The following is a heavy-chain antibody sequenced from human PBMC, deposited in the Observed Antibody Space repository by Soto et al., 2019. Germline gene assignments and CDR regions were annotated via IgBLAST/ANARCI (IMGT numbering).Heavy chain of an antibody. D-gene: IGHD4-17*01. Sequence: ASVKVCCKASGYTLTGYYMHWVRQAPGQGLEWMGWINPNSGGTNYAQKFQGWVTMTRDTSISTAYMELSRLRSDDTAVYYCARGRVDYGDSSYYYMDVWGKGTTVTVSS. J-gene: IGHJ6*03. CDR3: ARGRVDYGDSSYYYMDV. CDR1: GYTLTGYY. V-gene: IGHV1-2*04. CDR2: INPNSGGT.